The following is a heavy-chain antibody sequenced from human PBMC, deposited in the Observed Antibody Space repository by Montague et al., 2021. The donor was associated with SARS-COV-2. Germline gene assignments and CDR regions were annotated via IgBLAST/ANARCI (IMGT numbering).Heavy chain of an antibody. J-gene: IGHJ4*02. Sequence: SLRFSCAVSGFIFSTYGMHWVRQAPGKGLEWVAVIWYDGSNKYYADSVKGRFTISRDNSKNTLYLQMNSLRAEDTAVYYCARDRDYYDSSGHYYEIDYWGQGTLVTVSS. CDR1: GFIFSTYG. D-gene: IGHD3-22*01. V-gene: IGHV3-33*08. CDR2: IWYDGSNK. CDR3: ARDRDYYDSSGHYYEIDY.